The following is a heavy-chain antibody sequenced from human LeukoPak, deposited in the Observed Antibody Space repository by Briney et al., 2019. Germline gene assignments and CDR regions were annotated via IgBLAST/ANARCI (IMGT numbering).Heavy chain of an antibody. V-gene: IGHV3-23*01. Sequence: PGGSLRLSCAASGFTFSSYAMSWVRQAPGKGLEWVSGISGSGGSTHYADSVKGRFTISRDNSKNTLYLQMNSLRAEDTAVYYCADRGIQLWFDYWGQGTLVTVSS. CDR2: ISGSGGST. CDR3: ADRGIQLWFDY. J-gene: IGHJ4*02. D-gene: IGHD5-18*01. CDR1: GFTFSSYA.